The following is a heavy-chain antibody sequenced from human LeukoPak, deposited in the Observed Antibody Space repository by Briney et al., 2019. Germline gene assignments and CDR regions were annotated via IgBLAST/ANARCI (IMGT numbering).Heavy chain of an antibody. J-gene: IGHJ4*02. CDR1: GFTFSDYA. D-gene: IGHD3-10*01. CDR3: AKKCHYGSGAYLYYFDY. CDR2: ISGSDYST. V-gene: IGHV3-23*01. Sequence: PGGSLRLSCAASGFTFSDYAMSWVRQAPGKGLEWVSTISGSDYSTYYADSVKGRFTISRDNSKKTLFLQMNSLRAEDTAMYYCAKKCHYGSGAYLYYFDYWGQGTLVTVSS.